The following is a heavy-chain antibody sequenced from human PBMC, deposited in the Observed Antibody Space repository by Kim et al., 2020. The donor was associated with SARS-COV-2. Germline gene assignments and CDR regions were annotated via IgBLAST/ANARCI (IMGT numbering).Heavy chain of an antibody. CDR1: GESFRGNQ. Sequence: SETLSLTCAVYGESFRGNQWTRIRRPTAKGLEWIGQISHSGTMNHNPSFKSRVTISTDTSKNQFSLKLTSVTAADTGFYYCARGRAGVVPSPVLGIRPYYEYFIMDGWGRGTTVTVSS. CDR2: ISHSGTM. V-gene: IGHV4-34*01. CDR3: ARGRAGVVPSPVLGIRPYYEYFIMDG. J-gene: IGHJ6*02. D-gene: IGHD3-3*01.